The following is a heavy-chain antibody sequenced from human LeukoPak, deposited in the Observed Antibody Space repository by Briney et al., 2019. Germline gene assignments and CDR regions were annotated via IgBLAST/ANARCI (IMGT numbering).Heavy chain of an antibody. J-gene: IGHJ6*03. CDR1: GGTFSSYA. Sequence: GASVKVSCKASGGTFSSYAISWVRQAPGQGLEWMGGIIPIFGTANYAQKFQGRVTITADKSTSTAYMELSSLRSEDTAVYYCAREPQYNWNDGGFYYYYMDVWGKGTTVTVSS. CDR2: IIPIFGTA. D-gene: IGHD1-1*01. CDR3: AREPQYNWNDGGFYYYYMDV. V-gene: IGHV1-69*06.